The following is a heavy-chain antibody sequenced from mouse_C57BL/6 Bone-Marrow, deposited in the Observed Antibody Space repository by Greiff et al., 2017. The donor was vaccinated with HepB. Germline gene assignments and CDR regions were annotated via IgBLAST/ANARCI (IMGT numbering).Heavy chain of an antibody. Sequence: VQLVESGPGLVKPSQSLFLTCSITGFPITSGYYWIWIRQSPGKPLEWMGYITHSGETFYNPSLQSPISITRETSKNQFFLQLNSVTTEDTAMYYCAGDRDSNHWFAYWGQGTLVTVSA. D-gene: IGHD2-5*01. CDR2: ITHSGET. CDR1: GFPITSGYY. CDR3: AGDRDSNHWFAY. V-gene: IGHV12-3*01. J-gene: IGHJ3*01.